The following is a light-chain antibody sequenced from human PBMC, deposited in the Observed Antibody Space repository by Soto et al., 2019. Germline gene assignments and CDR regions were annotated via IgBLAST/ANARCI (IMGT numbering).Light chain of an antibody. Sequence: QSALAQPASVSESPGQSITVSCTGTSSDVGASNYVSWYQQYPGKAPKLVIYEVYYRPSGVSTRFSGSKSGNTASLIISGLQAEDEADYYCSSYTSSSTYVFGTGTMVTVL. V-gene: IGLV2-14*01. CDR1: SSDVGASNY. CDR3: SSYTSSSTYV. J-gene: IGLJ1*01. CDR2: EVY.